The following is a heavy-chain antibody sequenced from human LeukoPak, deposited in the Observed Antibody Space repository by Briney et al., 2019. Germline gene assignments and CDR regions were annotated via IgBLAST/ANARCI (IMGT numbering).Heavy chain of an antibody. CDR2: ISWDGGST. CDR3: AKDRSRYDSSAYDFDY. V-gene: IGHV3-43D*03. J-gene: IGHJ4*02. D-gene: IGHD3-22*01. CDR1: GFTFDDYA. Sequence: PGGSLRLSCAASGFTFDDYAMHWVRQAPGKGLEWVSLISWDGGSTYYADSVKGRFTISRDNSKNSLYLQMNSLRAEDTAVYYCAKDRSRYDSSAYDFDYWGQGTLVTVSS.